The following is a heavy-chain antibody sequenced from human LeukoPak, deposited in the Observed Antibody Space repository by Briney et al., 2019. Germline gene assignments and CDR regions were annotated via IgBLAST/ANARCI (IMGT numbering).Heavy chain of an antibody. J-gene: IGHJ5*02. CDR1: GYSFTSYW. V-gene: IGHV5-51*01. Sequence: GESLKISCKGSGYSFTSYWIGWVRQMPGKGLEWMGIIYPGDSDTRYSPSFQGQVTMSADKSISTAYLQWSSLKASDTAMYYCARRGKCSGGDCYPSWFDPWGQGTLVTVSS. D-gene: IGHD2-21*01. CDR2: IYPGDSDT. CDR3: ARRGKCSGGDCYPSWFDP.